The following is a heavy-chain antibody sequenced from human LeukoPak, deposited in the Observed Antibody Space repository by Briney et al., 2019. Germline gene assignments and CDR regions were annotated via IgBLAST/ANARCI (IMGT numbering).Heavy chain of an antibody. V-gene: IGHV3-23*01. D-gene: IGHD1-1*01. CDR1: GFTFSSYA. J-gene: IGHJ5*02. CDR2: ISGGRDST. CDR3: ATKRGQGTQLNYNWFDP. Sequence: GGSLRLSCAASGFTFSSYAMYWVRQAPGKGLEWVSAISGGRDSTYYADSVKGRFTISRDNSRSTLYLQMNSLRAEDTAIYYCATKRGQGTQLNYNWFDPWGQGTLVTVSS.